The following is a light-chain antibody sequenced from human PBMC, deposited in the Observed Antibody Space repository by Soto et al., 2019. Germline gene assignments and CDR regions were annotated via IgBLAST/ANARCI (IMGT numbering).Light chain of an antibody. CDR2: GAS. V-gene: IGKV3-15*01. CDR3: QQYNNWPRT. J-gene: IGKJ1*01. CDR1: QSVSSN. Sequence: EIVMTQSPATLSVSPGGSASLSCSASQSVSSNLAWYQQKPGQAPSLLIYGASIRATGIPARFSGSGSGTDFTLTISSLQSEDFAVYYCQQYNNWPRTFGQGTKVDI.